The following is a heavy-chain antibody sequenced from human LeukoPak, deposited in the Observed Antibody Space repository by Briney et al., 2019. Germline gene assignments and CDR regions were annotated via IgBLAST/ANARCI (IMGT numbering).Heavy chain of an antibody. D-gene: IGHD5-18*01. Sequence: EPSETLSLTCTVSGGSISSYYWSWLRQPPGKGLEWIGYIYYSGSANYNPSLKSRVTISVDTSKNQFSLKLSSVTAADTAVYYCARDYQGGYGDKTVDYWGQGTLVTVSS. CDR3: ARDYQGGYGDKTVDY. CDR2: IYYSGSA. CDR1: GGSISSYY. J-gene: IGHJ4*02. V-gene: IGHV4-59*12.